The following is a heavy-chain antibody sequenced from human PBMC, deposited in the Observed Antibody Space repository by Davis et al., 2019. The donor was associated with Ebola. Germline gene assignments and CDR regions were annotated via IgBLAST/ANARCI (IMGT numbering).Heavy chain of an antibody. V-gene: IGHV3-9*01. CDR2: ISWNSGSI. CDR1: GFTFDAYA. J-gene: IGHJ6*02. D-gene: IGHD6-19*01. Sequence: GGSLRLSCAASGFTFDAYAMHWVRQAPGKGLEWVSGISWNSGSIGYADSVKGRFTISRDNAKNSLYLQMNSLRAEDTALYYCAKGSGWYVIYYGMDVWGQGTTVTVSS. CDR3: AKGSGWYVIYYGMDV.